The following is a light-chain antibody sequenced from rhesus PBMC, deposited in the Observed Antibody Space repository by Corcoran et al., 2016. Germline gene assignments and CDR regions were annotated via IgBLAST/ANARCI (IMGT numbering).Light chain of an antibody. Sequence: DIQMTQSPSSLSASVGDTVTITCRASLDNDIYVAWYQQRPGHAPKPLIDYATIFESGVPSRFSGSGSWTTFTLPIRSLQPEDFATYYCQHHDSFPPTFGRGTMVEL. J-gene: IGKJ1*01. CDR3: QHHDSFPPT. CDR1: LDNDIY. V-gene: IGKV1S14*01. CDR2: YAT.